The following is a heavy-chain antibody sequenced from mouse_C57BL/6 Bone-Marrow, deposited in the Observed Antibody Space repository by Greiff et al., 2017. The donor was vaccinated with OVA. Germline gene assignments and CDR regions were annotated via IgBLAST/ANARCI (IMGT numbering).Heavy chain of an antibody. D-gene: IGHD2-1*01. V-gene: IGHV1-52*01. Sequence: VQLQQPGAELVRPGSSVKLSCKASGYTFTSYWMHWVKQRPIQGLEWIGNIYPSDSETHYNQKFQDKATLTVDKSSSTAYMQLSSLTSEDSAVYYCARYGNWYFDVWGTGTTVTVSS. J-gene: IGHJ1*03. CDR2: IYPSDSET. CDR1: GYTFTSYW. CDR3: ARYGNWYFDV.